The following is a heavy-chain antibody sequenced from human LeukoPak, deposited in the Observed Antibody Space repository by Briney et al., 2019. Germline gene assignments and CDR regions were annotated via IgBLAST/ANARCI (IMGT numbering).Heavy chain of an antibody. V-gene: IGHV3-23*01. CDR1: GFTFSSHA. J-gene: IGHJ4*02. CDR3: AKELRPNDY. D-gene: IGHD4-17*01. CDR2: IDISGSNA. Sequence: GGSLRLSCAASGFTFSSHAMSWVRQAPGRGLEWVSSIDISGSNAYYADSVKGRFTISRDNSRNTLYLQMHSLRAEDSAIYYCAKELRPNDYWGQGTLVTVSS.